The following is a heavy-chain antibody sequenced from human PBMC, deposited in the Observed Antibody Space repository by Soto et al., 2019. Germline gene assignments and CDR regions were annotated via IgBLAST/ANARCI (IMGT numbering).Heavy chain of an antibody. Sequence: QVQLVQSGAEVKKPGASVRVSCKASGYTFTNYYIDWVRQAPGQGLEWMGIINPNGGSTTYVQKFHGSVPLPRDTSTSTVYMELSRLGSEDTAVYYCARAAWTTVTSRWNAVFDVWGQGTMVTVSS. D-gene: IGHD4-4*01. CDR2: INPNGGST. J-gene: IGHJ3*01. CDR1: GYTFTNYY. V-gene: IGHV1-46*03. CDR3: ARAAWTTVTSRWNAVFDV.